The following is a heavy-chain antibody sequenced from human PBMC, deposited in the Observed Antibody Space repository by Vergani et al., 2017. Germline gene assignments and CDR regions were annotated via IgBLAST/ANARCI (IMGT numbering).Heavy chain of an antibody. J-gene: IGHJ4*02. D-gene: IGHD3-22*01. CDR2: IYTSGST. CDR3: ARRDYYDSSGYYRLFDY. CDR1: GGSISSGSYY. Sequence: QVQLQESGPGLVKPSQTLSLTCTVSGGSISSGSYYWSWIRQPAGKGLEWIGRIYTSGSTNYNPSLKSRVTISVDTSKNQFSLKLSSVTAADTAVYYCARRDYYDSSGYYRLFDYWGQGTLVTVSS. V-gene: IGHV4-61*02.